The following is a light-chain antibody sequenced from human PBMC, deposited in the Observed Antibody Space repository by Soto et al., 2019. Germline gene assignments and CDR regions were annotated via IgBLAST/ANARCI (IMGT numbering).Light chain of an antibody. Sequence: DIHMTQSPSSLSASLGDRVTITFRASQTVNTYLHWYQQKPGKAPKLLIYAASNLQSGVPSRFSGSGSGTNFTLSLNSLQPEDFATYYCQQGYSNPWTFGQGTKVDIK. V-gene: IGKV1-39*01. CDR2: AAS. CDR1: QTVNTY. J-gene: IGKJ1*01. CDR3: QQGYSNPWT.